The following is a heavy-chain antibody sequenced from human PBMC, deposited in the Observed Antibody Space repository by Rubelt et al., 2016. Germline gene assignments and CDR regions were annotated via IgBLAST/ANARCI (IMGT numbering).Heavy chain of an antibody. V-gene: IGHV4-34*02. D-gene: IGHD5-18*01. CDR2: INLGGSS. CDR1: GGSFSGYY. Sequence: QVQLQQGGAGLLKPSETLSLTCAVYGGSFSGYYWSWIRQPPGKGLEWIGEINLGGSSNYNPSLKTRVTLSVDTSKNQFSLTVNSVTAAGQAIYYGARRGPKGIQQRPCDYWGQGSLVIVSS. J-gene: IGHJ4*02. CDR3: ARRGPKGIQQRPCDY.